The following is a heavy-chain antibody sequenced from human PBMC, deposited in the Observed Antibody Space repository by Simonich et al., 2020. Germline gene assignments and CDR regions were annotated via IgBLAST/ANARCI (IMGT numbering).Heavy chain of an antibody. J-gene: IGHJ3*02. D-gene: IGHD2-2*01. CDR1: GGSFSGYY. CDR3: ARRGYCSSTSCYDAFDI. CDR2: IYYSGSP. Sequence: QVQLQQWGAGLLKPSETLSLTCAVYGGSFSGYYWSWIRQPPGKGLEWIGSIYYSGSPYYNPSLKSRVTISGDTSKNQFSLKLSSVTAADTAVYYCARRGYCSSTSCYDAFDIWGQGTMVTVSS. V-gene: IGHV4-34*01.